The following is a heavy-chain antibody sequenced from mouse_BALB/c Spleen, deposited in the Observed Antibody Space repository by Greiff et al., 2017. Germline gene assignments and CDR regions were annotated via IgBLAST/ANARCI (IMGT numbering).Heavy chain of an antibody. CDR1: GYTFSSYW. V-gene: IGHV1-9*01. D-gene: IGHD1-1*01. J-gene: IGHJ4*01. CDR2: ILPGSGST. Sequence: VQLVESGAELMKPGASVKISCKATGYTFSSYWIEWVKQRPGHGLEWIGEILPGSGSTNYNEKFKGKATFTADTSSNTAYMQLSSLTSEDSAVYYCARGGNYYGSSLYAMDYWGQGTSVTVSA. CDR3: ARGGNYYGSSLYAMDY.